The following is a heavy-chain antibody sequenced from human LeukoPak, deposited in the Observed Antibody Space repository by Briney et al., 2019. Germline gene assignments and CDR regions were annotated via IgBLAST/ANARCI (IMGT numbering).Heavy chain of an antibody. D-gene: IGHD1-26*01. Sequence: PGGSLRLSCAASGFTFSSYGMHWVRQAPGKGLEWVAFIRYDGSNRYYADSVKGRFTISRDNSKNTLYLQMNSLRAEDTAVYYCAKGGYSGSYYPLGYWGQGTLVTVSS. V-gene: IGHV3-30*02. CDR2: IRYDGSNR. J-gene: IGHJ4*02. CDR3: AKGGYSGSYYPLGY. CDR1: GFTFSSYG.